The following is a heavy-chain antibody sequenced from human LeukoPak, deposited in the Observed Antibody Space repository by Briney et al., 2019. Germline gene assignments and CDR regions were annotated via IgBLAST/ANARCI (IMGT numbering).Heavy chain of an antibody. CDR1: GFTFSSYG. D-gene: IGHD3-22*01. CDR2: ISGSGGTT. V-gene: IGHV3-23*01. CDR3: AKDKTSARYYDNSGYYYEGAFDI. J-gene: IGHJ3*02. Sequence: GGSLRLSCAASGFTFSSYGMHWVRQAPGKGLEWVSAISGSGGTTYYADSVKGRFTISRDNSKNTLYLQMNSLRAEDTAVYYCAKDKTSARYYDNSGYYYEGAFDIWGQGTMVTVSS.